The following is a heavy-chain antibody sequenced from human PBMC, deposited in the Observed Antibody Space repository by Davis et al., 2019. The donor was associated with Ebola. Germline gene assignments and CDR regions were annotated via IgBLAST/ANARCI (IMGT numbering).Heavy chain of an antibody. CDR3: AKETNEYVSSSNDY. V-gene: IGHV3-30*18. CDR1: GFTLSGYW. J-gene: IGHJ4*02. Sequence: GESLKISCAASGFTLSGYWMHWVRQAPGKGLEWVAVVSFDGRVTHYGDSVKGRFTVSRDNSRNTVSLQMSSLRTDDTGVYYCAKETNEYVSSSNDYWGQGILVTVSS. CDR2: VSFDGRVT. D-gene: IGHD6-6*01.